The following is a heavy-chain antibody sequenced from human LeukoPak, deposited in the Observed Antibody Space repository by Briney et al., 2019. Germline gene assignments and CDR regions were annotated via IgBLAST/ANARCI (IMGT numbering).Heavy chain of an antibody. Sequence: SSETLSLTCTGSGGSISSYYWIWIRQPPGKGLEWIGYIYYSGSTNYNPSLKSRVAISVDTSKNQFSLKLSSVTAADTAVYYCARETRITIFGVAYNWFDPWGQGTLVTVSS. D-gene: IGHD3-3*01. CDR3: ARETRITIFGVAYNWFDP. CDR2: IYYSGST. J-gene: IGHJ5*02. V-gene: IGHV4-59*01. CDR1: GGSISSYY.